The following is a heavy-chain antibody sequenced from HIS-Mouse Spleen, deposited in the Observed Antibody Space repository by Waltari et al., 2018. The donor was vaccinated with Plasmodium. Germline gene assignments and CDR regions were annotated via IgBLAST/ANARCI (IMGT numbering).Heavy chain of an antibody. Sequence: EVQLVESGGGLVKPGGSLRLSCAASGFPFSSYSLNWVRQAPGKGLEWVSSISSISSYIYYADSVKGRFTISRDNAKNSLYLQMNSLRAEDTAVYYCAREDILTGYYNDYWYFDLWGRGTLVTVSS. CDR2: ISSISSYI. D-gene: IGHD3-9*01. V-gene: IGHV3-21*01. CDR1: GFPFSSYS. CDR3: AREDILTGYYNDYWYFDL. J-gene: IGHJ2*01.